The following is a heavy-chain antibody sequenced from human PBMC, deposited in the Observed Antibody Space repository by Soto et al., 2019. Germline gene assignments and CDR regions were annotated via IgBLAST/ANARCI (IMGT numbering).Heavy chain of an antibody. CDR2: INTYNGNT. Sequence: VQLVQSGVEVKKPGASVKVSCKASGYTFTSHGISWVRQAPGQGLEWMGWINTYNGNTNYAQKVQVIVTMTTDTSTSTSYMALRSLRSDDTAMYYCARDLLYSTRSTVRFDFWGQGTILTLSS. V-gene: IGHV1-18*01. J-gene: IGHJ3*01. D-gene: IGHD6-13*01. CDR1: GYTFTSHG. CDR3: ARDLLYSTRSTVRFDF.